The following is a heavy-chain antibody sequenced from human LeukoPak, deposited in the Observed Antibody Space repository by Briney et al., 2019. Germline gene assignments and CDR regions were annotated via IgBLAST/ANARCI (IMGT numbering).Heavy chain of an antibody. Sequence: GGSLRLSCAASGFTFSSYSMNWVRQAPGKGLEWVSSISSSSSYIYYADSVKGRFTISRDNAKNSLYLQMNSLRAEDTAVYYCARDQVVGPTWGVFDIWGQGTMVTVSS. J-gene: IGHJ3*02. D-gene: IGHD1-26*01. CDR2: ISSSSSYI. V-gene: IGHV3-21*01. CDR1: GFTFSSYS. CDR3: ARDQVVGPTWGVFDI.